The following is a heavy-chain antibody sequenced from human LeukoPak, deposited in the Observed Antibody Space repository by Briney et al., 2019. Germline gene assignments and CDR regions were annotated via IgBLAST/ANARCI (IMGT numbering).Heavy chain of an antibody. D-gene: IGHD1-26*01. CDR1: GGSISSSSYY. CDR3: ARDAYSGSYPFYYYYYYMDV. V-gene: IGHV4-39*07. J-gene: IGHJ6*03. CDR2: IYYSGST. Sequence: PSETLSLTCTVSGGSISSSSYYWGWIRQPPGKGLEWIGSIYYSGSTYYNPSLKSRVTISVDTSKNQYSLKLSSVTAADTAVYYCARDAYSGSYPFYYYYYYMDVWGKGTTVTVSS.